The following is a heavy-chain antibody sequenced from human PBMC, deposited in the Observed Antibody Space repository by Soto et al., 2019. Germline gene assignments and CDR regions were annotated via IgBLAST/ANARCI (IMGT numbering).Heavy chain of an antibody. V-gene: IGHV1-69*02. D-gene: IGHD2-21*02. CDR1: GGTFSSYT. Sequence: SVKVSCKASGGTFSSYTISWVRQAPGQGLEWMGKIIPILGIANYAQKIQGRVTITADKSTSTAYMELSSLRSEDTAVYYCARVGGYCGGDCYLYYFDYWG. CDR2: IIPILGIA. CDR3: ARVGGYCGGDCYLYYFDY. J-gene: IGHJ4*01.